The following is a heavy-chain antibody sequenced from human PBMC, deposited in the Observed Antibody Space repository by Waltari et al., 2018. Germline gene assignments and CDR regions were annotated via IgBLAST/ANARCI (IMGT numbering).Heavy chain of an antibody. Sequence: QLQLQESGPGLVKPSETLSLTCPVPGGSLSSSSYYWGWISQPPGKGLEWIGSIYYSGRTYYNPSLKSRVTISVDTSKNQFSLKLSSVTAADTAVYYCARGARYSSSWYGGYFDYWGQGTLVTVSS. CDR1: GGSLSSSSYY. J-gene: IGHJ4*02. CDR2: IYYSGRT. D-gene: IGHD6-13*01. V-gene: IGHV4-39*07. CDR3: ARGARYSSSWYGGYFDY.